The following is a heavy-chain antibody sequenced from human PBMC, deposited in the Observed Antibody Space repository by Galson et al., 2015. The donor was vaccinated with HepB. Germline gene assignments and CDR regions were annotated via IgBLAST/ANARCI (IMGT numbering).Heavy chain of an antibody. Sequence: QSGAEVKKPGESLKISCKGSGYSFTNYWIGWVRQMPGKGLEWIGILFPGDSDSRYSPSFQGQVTISADKSISTAYLQWSSLKASDTAIYYCARHDDPEMATIDYWGQGTLVTVSS. D-gene: IGHD5-24*01. CDR2: LFPGDSDS. V-gene: IGHV5-51*01. CDR1: GYSFTNYW. J-gene: IGHJ4*02. CDR3: ARHDDPEMATIDY.